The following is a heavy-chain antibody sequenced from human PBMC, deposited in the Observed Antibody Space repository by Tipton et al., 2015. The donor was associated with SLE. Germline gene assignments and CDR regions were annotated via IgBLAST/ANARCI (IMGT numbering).Heavy chain of an antibody. CDR1: GGSFSDYA. D-gene: IGHD3-3*01. CDR3: ARRDDVLEWTSLVS. Sequence: QVQLVQSGAEVKKPGSSVKVSCKASGGSFSDYAISWVRQAPGQGLEWMGGIIPLFGTPHYAQRFQGRVSITTDESTSTAYMELRSLKSEDTAVYYCARRDDVLEWTSLVSWGQGTLVTVSS. J-gene: IGHJ4*02. V-gene: IGHV1-69*01. CDR2: IIPLFGTP.